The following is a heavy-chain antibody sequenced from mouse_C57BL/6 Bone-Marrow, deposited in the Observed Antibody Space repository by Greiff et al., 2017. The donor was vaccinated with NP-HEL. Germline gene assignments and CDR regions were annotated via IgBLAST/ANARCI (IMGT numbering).Heavy chain of an antibody. D-gene: IGHD2-1*01. CDR3: AKGIYYGNWFAY. CDR1: GYTFTDYY. Sequence: VQLQQSGPVLVKPGASVKMSCKASGYTFTDYYMNWVKQSHGKSLEWIGVINPYNGGTSYNQKFKGKATLTVDKSSSTAYMELNSLTSEDSAVYYCAKGIYYGNWFAYWGQGTLVTVSA. V-gene: IGHV1-19*01. J-gene: IGHJ3*01. CDR2: INPYNGGT.